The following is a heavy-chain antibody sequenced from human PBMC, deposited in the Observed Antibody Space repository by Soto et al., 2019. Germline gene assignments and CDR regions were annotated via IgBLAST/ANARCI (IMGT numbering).Heavy chain of an antibody. V-gene: IGHV4-39*01. CDR2: MYYSGAT. D-gene: IGHD3-16*01. Sequence: QLQLQESGPGLVKPSETLSPACTVSVGSISINGNYWNWIRQPPGKGLEWIGSMYYSGATYHNPSLQSRVTISVDTSKNQFSLHLSSVTAADTAVYYCARHAAYDSVWGKSDGSDYWGQGTLVTVSS. CDR1: VGSISINGNY. J-gene: IGHJ4*02. CDR3: ARHAAYDSVWGKSDGSDY.